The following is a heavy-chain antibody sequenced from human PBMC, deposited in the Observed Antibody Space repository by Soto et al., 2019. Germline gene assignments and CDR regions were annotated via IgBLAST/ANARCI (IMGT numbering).Heavy chain of an antibody. V-gene: IGHV3-23*01. D-gene: IGHD6-19*01. Sequence: PGGSLRLSCAASGFTFRSYAMSWVRQAPGKGLEWVSAISGSGGSTYYADSVKGRFTISRDNSKNTLYLQMNSLRAEDTAVYYCAKIVQAVAGPTWVDYWGQGTLVTVSS. CDR1: GFTFRSYA. CDR2: ISGSGGST. J-gene: IGHJ4*02. CDR3: AKIVQAVAGPTWVDY.